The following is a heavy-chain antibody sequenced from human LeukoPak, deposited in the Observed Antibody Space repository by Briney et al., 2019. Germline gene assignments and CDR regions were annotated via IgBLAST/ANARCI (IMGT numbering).Heavy chain of an antibody. CDR1: GYSISSGYY. V-gene: IGHV4-38-2*02. J-gene: IGHJ4*02. D-gene: IGHD1-26*01. Sequence: SETLSLTCTVSGYSISSGYYWGWIRQPPGKGLEWIGSIYHSGSTYYNPSLKSRVNISVDTSKNQFSLKLSSVTAADTAVYYCARDRGYSGSYFDYWGQGTLVTVSS. CDR2: IYHSGST. CDR3: ARDRGYSGSYFDY.